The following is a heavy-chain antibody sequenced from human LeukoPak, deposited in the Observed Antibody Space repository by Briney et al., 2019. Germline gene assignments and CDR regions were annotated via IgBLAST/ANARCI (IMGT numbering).Heavy chain of an antibody. V-gene: IGHV4-59*12. D-gene: IGHD5-18*01. J-gene: IGHJ5*02. CDR3: ARDVTDTAMVTNWFDP. CDR1: GGSISSYY. CDR2: IYHSGST. Sequence: SETLSLTCTVSGGSISSYYWSWIRQPPGKGLEWIGEIYHSGSTNYNPSLKSRVTISVDKSKNQFSLKLSSVTAADTAVYYCARDVTDTAMVTNWFDPWGQGTLVTVSS.